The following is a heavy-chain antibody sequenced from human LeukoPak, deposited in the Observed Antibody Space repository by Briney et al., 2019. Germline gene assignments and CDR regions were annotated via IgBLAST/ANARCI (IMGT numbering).Heavy chain of an antibody. V-gene: IGHV4-59*08. D-gene: IGHD4-17*01. CDR3: ARSDYGDNVAFDI. CDR2: IDYSGST. CDR1: GASISSYY. Sequence: SETLSLTCTVSGASISSYYWSWIRQPPGEGLEWIGYIDYSGSTNYNPSLKSRVTISVDTSKNQFSLKLSSVTAADTAVYYCARSDYGDNVAFDIWGQGTMVTVSS. J-gene: IGHJ3*02.